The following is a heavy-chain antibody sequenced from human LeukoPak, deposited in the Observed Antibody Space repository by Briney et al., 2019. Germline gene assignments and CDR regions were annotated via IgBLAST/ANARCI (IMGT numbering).Heavy chain of an antibody. J-gene: IGHJ2*01. Sequence: SETLSLTCTVSAGSISSYYWTWIRQSPGKGLEWLGYLYYTGSPNYNPSVKSRVTISAGTSKNQFSLRLTSVTAADTAVYYCARGVVVAPSYWYFDLWGRGALVTVSS. CDR3: ARGVVVAPSYWYFDL. V-gene: IGHV4-59*01. CDR2: LYYTGSP. D-gene: IGHD2-15*01. CDR1: AGSISSYY.